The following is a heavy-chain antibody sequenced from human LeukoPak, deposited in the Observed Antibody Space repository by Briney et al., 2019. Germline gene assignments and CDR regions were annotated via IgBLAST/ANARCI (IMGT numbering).Heavy chain of an antibody. D-gene: IGHD3-10*01. CDR2: INHSGST. V-gene: IGHV4-34*09. CDR3: ARGLNYYGSGSYYNTWFDP. J-gene: IGHJ5*02. Sequence: SETLSLTCAVYGGSFSGYYWSWIRQPPGKGLEWIGEINHSGSTYYNPSLKSRVTISVDTSKNQFSLKLSSVTAADTAVYYCARGLNYYGSGSYYNTWFDPWGQGTLVTVSS. CDR1: GGSFSGYY.